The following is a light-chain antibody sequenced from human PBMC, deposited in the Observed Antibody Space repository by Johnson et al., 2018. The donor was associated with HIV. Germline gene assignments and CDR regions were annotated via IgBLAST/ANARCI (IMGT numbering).Light chain of an antibody. V-gene: IGLV1-51*01. CDR2: DNN. Sequence: QPVLTQPPSVSAAPGQRVTRSYSGSSSNIGNNFVSWFRQLPLRAPKVLIYDNNKRPSGIPDRFSVSKSGTSATLGITGLQTGDEAAYYCGTWDSSLSAGVFGTGTKVTVL. J-gene: IGLJ1*01. CDR1: SSNIGNNF. CDR3: GTWDSSLSAGV.